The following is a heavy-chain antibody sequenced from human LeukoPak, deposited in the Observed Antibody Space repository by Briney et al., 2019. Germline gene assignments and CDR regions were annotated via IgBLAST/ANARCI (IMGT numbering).Heavy chain of an antibody. CDR3: ARDLRNDSSGHFGY. CDR2: INPNSGGT. J-gene: IGHJ4*02. V-gene: IGHV1-2*04. Sequence: ASVKVSCKASGYTFTGYYMHWVRQAPGQGLEWMGWINPNSGGTNYAQKFQGWVTMTRDTSISTAYMELSRLRSDDTAVYYCARDLRNDSSGHFGYWGQGTLVTVSS. D-gene: IGHD3-22*01. CDR1: GYTFTGYY.